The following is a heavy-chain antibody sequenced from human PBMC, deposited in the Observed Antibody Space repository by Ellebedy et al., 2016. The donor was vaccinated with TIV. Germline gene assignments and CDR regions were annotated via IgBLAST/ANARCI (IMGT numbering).Heavy chain of an antibody. CDR2: IKHDGSDK. CDR3: APGDGTFDS. V-gene: IGHV3-7*02. Sequence: GGSLRLSXAASGFTFSSYWMSWVRQAPGKGLEWVANIKHDGSDKYYVDSVKGRFTISRDNAKNSLYLQMNSLRAEDTAVYYCAPGDGTFDSWGQGILVTVFS. CDR1: GFTFSSYW. J-gene: IGHJ4*02. D-gene: IGHD5-24*01.